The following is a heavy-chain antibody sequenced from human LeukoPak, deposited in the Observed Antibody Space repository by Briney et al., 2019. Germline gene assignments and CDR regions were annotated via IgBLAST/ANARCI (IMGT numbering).Heavy chain of an antibody. CDR1: GGSISSYY. CDR2: IYYSGST. J-gene: IGHJ3*02. V-gene: IGHV4-59*01. Sequence: SETLSLTCTVSGGSISSYYWSWIRQPPGKGLEWIGYIYYSGSTNYNPSLKSRVTISVDTSKNQFSLKLSSVIAADTAVYYCARDVGSTDAFDIWGQGTMVTVSS. D-gene: IGHD1-26*01. CDR3: ARDVGSTDAFDI.